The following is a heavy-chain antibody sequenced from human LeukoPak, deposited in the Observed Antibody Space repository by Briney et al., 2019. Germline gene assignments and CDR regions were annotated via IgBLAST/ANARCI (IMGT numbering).Heavy chain of an antibody. V-gene: IGHV7-4-1*02. CDR1: GYTFTGYY. Sequence: ASVKVSCKASGYTFTGYYMHWVRQAPGQGLEWLGWINTNTGNPTYAQGFTGRLIMSLDTSVSTAYLQISDLQAEDTAVYYCARELGPYYRSLDYWGQGTLVTVSS. CDR3: ARELGPYYRSLDY. CDR2: INTNTGNP. J-gene: IGHJ4*02. D-gene: IGHD1-26*01.